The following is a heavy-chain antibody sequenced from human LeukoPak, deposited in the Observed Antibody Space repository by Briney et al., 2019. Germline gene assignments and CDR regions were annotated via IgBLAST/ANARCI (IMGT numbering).Heavy chain of an antibody. CDR2: IDWDDDK. J-gene: IGHJ4*02. CDR1: GFSLSTSGMR. Sequence: SGPTLVNPTQTLTLTCTFSGFSLSTSGMRVSWIRQPPGKALEWLARIDWDDDKFCSTSLKTRPTISKDTSKTQVVLTMTNMDPVDTATYYCARTPVLYDSSGYYYDYWGQGTLVTVSS. D-gene: IGHD3-22*01. CDR3: ARTPVLYDSSGYYYDY. V-gene: IGHV2-70*04.